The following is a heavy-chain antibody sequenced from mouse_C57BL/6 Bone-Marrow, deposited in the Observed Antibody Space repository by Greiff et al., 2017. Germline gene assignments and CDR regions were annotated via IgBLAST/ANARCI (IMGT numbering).Heavy chain of an antibody. V-gene: IGHV14-4*01. J-gene: IGHJ1*03. CDR3: TTFYYDYDGPPYWYFDV. CDR2: IDPENGDT. D-gene: IGHD2-4*01. Sequence: VQLQQSGAELVRPGASVKLSCTASGFNIKDDYMHWVKQRPDQGLEWIGWIDPENGDTEYASKFQGKATITADTSSNTAYLQLSSLTSEDTAVYYCTTFYYDYDGPPYWYFDVWGTGTTVTVSS. CDR1: GFNIKDDY.